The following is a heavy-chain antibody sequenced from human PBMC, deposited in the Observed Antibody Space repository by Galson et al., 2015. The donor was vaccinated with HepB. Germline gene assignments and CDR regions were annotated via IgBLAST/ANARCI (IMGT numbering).Heavy chain of an antibody. D-gene: IGHD6-19*01. J-gene: IGHJ4*02. V-gene: IGHV3-30*18. CDR3: AKDPYLYSALAGTMAGFDY. CDR1: GFTFSNYR. CDR2: ITYDGSST. Sequence: SLRLSCAASGFTFSNYRMHWVSQAPGKGLEWVGVITYDGSSTYYADSVKGRFTISRDKSNNTLYLQMNSLRAEDTALYYCAKDPYLYSALAGTMAGFDYWGQGTLVTVSS.